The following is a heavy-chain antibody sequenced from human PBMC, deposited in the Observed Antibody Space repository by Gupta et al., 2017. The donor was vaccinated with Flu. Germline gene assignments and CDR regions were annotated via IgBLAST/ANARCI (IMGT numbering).Heavy chain of an antibody. J-gene: IGHJ4*02. Sequence: QVQLQESGPGLVKPSETLSLTCTVSGGSISSYYWSWIRQPPGKGLEWIGYIYYSGSTNYNPSLKSRVTISVDTSKNQFSLKLSSVTAADTAVYYCARGQKYSSSWGFDYWGQGTLVTVSS. CDR1: GGSISSYY. V-gene: IGHV4-59*01. CDR2: IYYSGST. CDR3: ARGQKYSSSWGFDY. D-gene: IGHD6-13*01.